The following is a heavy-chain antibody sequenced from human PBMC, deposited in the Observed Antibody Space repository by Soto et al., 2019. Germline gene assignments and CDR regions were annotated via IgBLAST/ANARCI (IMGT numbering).Heavy chain of an antibody. V-gene: IGHV4-4*02. D-gene: IGHD6-13*01. J-gene: IGHJ4*02. CDR3: ARVPRAAAGTD. CDR1: GGSISSSNW. Sequence: QVQLQESGPGLVKPSGTLSLTCAVSGGSISSSNWWSWVRQPPGKGLEWIGEIYHSGSTNYNPSLKSRVTMPVDQSKTPFSLMLSSVTAAATAVSYCARVPRAAAGTDWGQGTLVTVSS. CDR2: IYHSGST.